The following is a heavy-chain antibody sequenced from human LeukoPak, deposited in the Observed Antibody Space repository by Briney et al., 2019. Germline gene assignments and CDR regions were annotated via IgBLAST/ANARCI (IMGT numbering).Heavy chain of an antibody. CDR3: ALATSSSGPWGY. Sequence: GGSLRLSCAGSGFTFSSYAMSWVRQAPGKGLEWVSAITGNGASTYYAESVKGRFTISRANSKNTLYLQMNSLRAEDTAVYYCALATSSSGPWGYWGQGTLVTVSS. V-gene: IGHV3-23*01. J-gene: IGHJ4*02. D-gene: IGHD2-2*01. CDR1: GFTFSSYA. CDR2: ITGNGAST.